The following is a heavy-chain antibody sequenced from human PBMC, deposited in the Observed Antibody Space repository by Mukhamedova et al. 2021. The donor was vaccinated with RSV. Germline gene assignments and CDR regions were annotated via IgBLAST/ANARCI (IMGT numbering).Heavy chain of an antibody. J-gene: IGHJ4*02. V-gene: IGHV3-7*01. CDR2: INQDSSQL. Sequence: GGGLEWVATINQDSSQLYYLASVKGRFTISRDNARSSLSLQMSSLRAEDTSLYYCVRAFFYGSGLSSNGETSFDYWGQGTPVPVSS. CDR3: VRAFFYGSGLSSNGETSFDY. D-gene: IGHD3-10*01.